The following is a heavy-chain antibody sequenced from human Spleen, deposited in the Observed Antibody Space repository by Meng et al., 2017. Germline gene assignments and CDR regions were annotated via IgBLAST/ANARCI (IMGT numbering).Heavy chain of an antibody. J-gene: IGHJ4*02. D-gene: IGHD2-15*01. CDR2: IYYSGST. CDR1: GGSFSGYY. CDR3: ARKAGNCITITCYSLDY. Sequence: SETLSLTCAVYGGSFSGYYWSWIRQPPGKGLEWIGTIYYSGSTYYNPSLKSRVTISVDTSKNQFSLKLSSVTAADTAVYYCARKAGNCITITCYSLDYWGQGTLVTVSS. V-gene: IGHV4-34*01.